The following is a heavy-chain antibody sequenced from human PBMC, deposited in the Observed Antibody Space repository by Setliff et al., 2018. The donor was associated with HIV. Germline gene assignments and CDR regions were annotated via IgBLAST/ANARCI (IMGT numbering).Heavy chain of an antibody. CDR1: GYTFTTYG. J-gene: IGHJ4*02. Sequence: ASVKVSCKASGYTFTTYGISWVRQAPGHGLEWMGWISAYNGNTNYAQKLQGRVTMTTDTSTSTAYMELRSLRSDDTAVYYCARGGSIVGASLYYFDYWGQGTLVTVSS. V-gene: IGHV1-18*01. CDR2: ISAYNGNT. CDR3: ARGGSIVGASLYYFDY. D-gene: IGHD1-26*01.